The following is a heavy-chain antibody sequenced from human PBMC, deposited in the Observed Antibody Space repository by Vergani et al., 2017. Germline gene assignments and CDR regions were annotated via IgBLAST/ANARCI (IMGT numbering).Heavy chain of an antibody. V-gene: IGHV3-48*03. J-gene: IGHJ4*02. D-gene: IGHD2-15*01. CDR2: ISSSGSTI. CDR1: GFTFSSYD. Sequence: EVQLVESGGGLVQPGGSLRLSCAASGFTFSSYDMNWVRQAPGKGLEWVSYISSSGSTIYYADSVKGRFTISRDNAKNSLYLQMNRLRAEDTAVYYCARDTGYCSGGSCYSVDYWGQGTLVTVSS. CDR3: ARDTGYCSGGSCYSVDY.